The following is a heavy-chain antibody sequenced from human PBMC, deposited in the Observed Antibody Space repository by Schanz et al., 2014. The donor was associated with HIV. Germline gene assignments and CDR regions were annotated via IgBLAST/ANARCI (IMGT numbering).Heavy chain of an antibody. Sequence: QVQLVESGGGVVQPGRSLRVSCAASGFTFDSYGIHWVRQAPGKGLEWVAVISYDGTNKKFADSVKGRFTISRDNSKNKLYLQMKSLRPEDTXXYYCXKDRNYYDSRYRGKGNYYYYYGMDVWGQGTTVTVSS. CDR2: ISYDGTNK. CDR1: GFTFDSYG. V-gene: IGHV3-30*18. J-gene: IGHJ6*02. CDR3: XKDRNYYDSRYRGKGNYYYYYGMDV. D-gene: IGHD3-22*01.